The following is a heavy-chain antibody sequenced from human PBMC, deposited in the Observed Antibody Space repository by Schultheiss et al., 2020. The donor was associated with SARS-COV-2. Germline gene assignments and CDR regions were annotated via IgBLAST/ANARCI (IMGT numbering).Heavy chain of an antibody. CDR2: INSDGIST. CDR1: GFTFSSYW. D-gene: IGHD3-3*01. Sequence: GGSLRLSCAASGFTFSSYWMHWVRQAPGKGLVWVSRINSDGISTSYADSVKGRFTISRDNAKNTLYLQMNSLRAEDTAVYYCARETRANYDIWSGYSPMGYWGQGTLVTVSS. CDR3: ARETRANYDIWSGYSPMGY. V-gene: IGHV3-74*01. J-gene: IGHJ4*02.